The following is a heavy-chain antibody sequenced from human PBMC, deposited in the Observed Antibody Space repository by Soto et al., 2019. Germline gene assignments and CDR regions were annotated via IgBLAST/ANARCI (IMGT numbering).Heavy chain of an antibody. CDR3: AREHSSSWRFDY. D-gene: IGHD6-13*01. CDR1: GYSFTSHY. V-gene: IGHV1-8*02. Sequence: ASVKVSCKAIGYSFTSHYINWVRQATGQGLEWMGWMNPNSGNTGYAQKFQGRVTMTRNTSISTAYMELSSLRSEDTAVYYCAREHSSSWRFDYWGQGTLVTVSS. CDR2: MNPNSGNT. J-gene: IGHJ4*02.